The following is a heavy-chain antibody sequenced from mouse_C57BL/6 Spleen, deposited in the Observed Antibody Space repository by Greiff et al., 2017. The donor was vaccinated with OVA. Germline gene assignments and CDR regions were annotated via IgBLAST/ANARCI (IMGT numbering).Heavy chain of an antibody. Sequence: VKLVESGPELVKPGASVKISCKASGYAFSSYWMNWVKQRRGKGLEWIGEINPGNGDTNYNRKFKGKATLTADKSSSTAYMQLSSLPSEDSAVYFCARSSYFDCWGQGTTLTVSS. V-gene: IGHV1-82*01. CDR1: GYAFSSYW. J-gene: IGHJ2*01. CDR3: ARSSYFDC. CDR2: INPGNGDT.